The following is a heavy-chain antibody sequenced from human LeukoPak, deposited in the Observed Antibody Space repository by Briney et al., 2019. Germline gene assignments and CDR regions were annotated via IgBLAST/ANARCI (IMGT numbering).Heavy chain of an antibody. J-gene: IGHJ6*02. D-gene: IGHD6-19*01. V-gene: IGHV3-30*18. Sequence: GGSLRLSCAASGFNFGSYGMHWVRQPPGKGLEWVAVISYDGSHEYYADSVKGRFTISRDSSRNTLYLQMDSLRPEDTAVYYCSKSAVAGTHYYYYDMDVWGQGTTVTVSS. CDR2: ISYDGSHE. CDR1: GFNFGSYG. CDR3: SKSAVAGTHYYYYDMDV.